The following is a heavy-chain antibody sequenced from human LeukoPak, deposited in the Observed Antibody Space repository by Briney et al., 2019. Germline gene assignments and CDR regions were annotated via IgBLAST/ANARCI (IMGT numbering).Heavy chain of an antibody. Sequence: AGGSLRLSCAASGFTFSTYWMNWVRQAPGKGLEWVANIKQDGSEKYYVDSVKGRFTISRDNAKNSLYLQMNSLRAEDTALYYCAKDINGWLQLEYFDYWGQGTLVTVSS. D-gene: IGHD5-24*01. CDR2: IKQDGSEK. CDR3: AKDINGWLQLEYFDY. J-gene: IGHJ4*02. CDR1: GFTFSTYW. V-gene: IGHV3-7*03.